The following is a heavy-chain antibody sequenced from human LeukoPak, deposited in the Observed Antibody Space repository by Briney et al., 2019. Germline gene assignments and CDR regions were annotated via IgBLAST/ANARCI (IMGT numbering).Heavy chain of an antibody. CDR3: ARSLLAYCGGDCYHDY. V-gene: IGHV1-2*02. CDR1: GYTFTGYY. Sequence: VASVKVSCKASGYTFTGYYMHWVRQAPGQGLEWMGWINPNSGGTNYAQKFQGRVTMTRDTSISTAYMELSRLRSDDTAVYYSARSLLAYCGGDCYHDYWGQGTLVTVSS. D-gene: IGHD2-21*02. CDR2: INPNSGGT. J-gene: IGHJ4*02.